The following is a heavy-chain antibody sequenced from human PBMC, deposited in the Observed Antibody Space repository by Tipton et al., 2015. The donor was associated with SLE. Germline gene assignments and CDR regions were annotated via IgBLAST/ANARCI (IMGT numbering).Heavy chain of an antibody. D-gene: IGHD6-13*01. J-gene: IGHJ4*02. CDR1: GFTFDDYA. CDR3: ARGEYTNNWYADRFDY. Sequence: SLRLSCAASGFTFDDYAMHWVRQAPGKGLEWVSGISWNSGSIGYADSVKGRFTISRDNAKNSLYLQMNSLRAEDTALYYCARGEYTNNWYADRFDYWGQGILVTVSS. CDR2: ISWNSGSI. V-gene: IGHV3-9*01.